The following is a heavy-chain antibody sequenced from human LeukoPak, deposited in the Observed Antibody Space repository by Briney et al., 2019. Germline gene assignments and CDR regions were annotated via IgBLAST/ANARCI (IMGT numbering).Heavy chain of an antibody. CDR2: IQYDGSIE. D-gene: IGHD2-2*01. Sequence: GGSLRLSCTASGFTFSSYGMHWVRQAPGRGLEWVAAIQYDGSIEYYADSVKGRFTISRDQSKNTLFLQVNSLRAEDTAVYYCARESCGSPSCLDYWGQETLDTVSS. V-gene: IGHV3-33*01. CDR1: GFTFSSYG. CDR3: ARESCGSPSCLDY. J-gene: IGHJ4*02.